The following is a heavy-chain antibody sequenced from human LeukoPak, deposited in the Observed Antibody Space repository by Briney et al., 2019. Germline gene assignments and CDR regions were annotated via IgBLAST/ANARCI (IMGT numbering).Heavy chain of an antibody. J-gene: IGHJ4*02. Sequence: GASVKVSCKASGYTFTGYYMHWVRQAPGQGLEWMGWINPNSGGTNYAQKFQGRVTMTRDTSISTAYMELSRLRSDDTAVYYCARDPGKLGYCSGGSCYSEHYFDYWGQGTLVTVSS. D-gene: IGHD2-15*01. CDR2: INPNSGGT. CDR1: GYTFTGYY. V-gene: IGHV1-2*02. CDR3: ARDPGKLGYCSGGSCYSEHYFDY.